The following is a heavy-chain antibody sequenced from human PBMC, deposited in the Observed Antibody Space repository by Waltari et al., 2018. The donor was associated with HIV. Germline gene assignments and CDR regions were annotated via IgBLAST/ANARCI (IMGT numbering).Heavy chain of an antibody. CDR1: GGSVSRGSYY. CDR2: IYYSGST. V-gene: IGHV4-61*01. Sequence: QVQLQESGPGLVKPSETLSLTCTVSGGSVSRGSYYWSWIRQPPGKGLEWIGYIYYSGSTNYNPSLKSRVTISVDTSKNQFSLKLSSVTAADTAVYYCARDLRFLEWFPPPSYGMDVWGQGTTVTVSS. D-gene: IGHD3-3*01. J-gene: IGHJ6*02. CDR3: ARDLRFLEWFPPPSYGMDV.